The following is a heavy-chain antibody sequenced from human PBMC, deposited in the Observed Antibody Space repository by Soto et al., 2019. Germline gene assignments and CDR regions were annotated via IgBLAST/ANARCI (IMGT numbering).Heavy chain of an antibody. Sequence: PGGSLRLSCAASGFTFSSYGMHWVRQAPGKGLEWVAVISYDGSNIYYADSVKGRFTISRDNSKNTLYLQMNSLRAEDTAVYYCAKDFWGSHSYYYYGMDVWGQGTTVTVSS. CDR1: GFTFSSYG. J-gene: IGHJ6*02. CDR3: AKDFWGSHSYYYYGMDV. CDR2: ISYDGSNI. V-gene: IGHV3-30*18. D-gene: IGHD3-16*01.